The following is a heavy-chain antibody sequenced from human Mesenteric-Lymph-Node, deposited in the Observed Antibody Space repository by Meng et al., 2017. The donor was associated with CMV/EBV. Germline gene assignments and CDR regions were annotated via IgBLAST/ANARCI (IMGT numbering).Heavy chain of an antibody. CDR2: IPYDGSNQ. CDR3: ASTVGLIMY. Sequence: GESLKISCVTSGFTFSSFAMHWVRQAPGKGLEWLAFIPYDGSNQYYADSVKGRFTISRDNSKNTLYLEMNSLRSEDTAMYYCASTVGLIMYWGRGTLVTVSS. D-gene: IGHD1-26*01. V-gene: IGHV3-30*02. J-gene: IGHJ4*02. CDR1: GFTFSSFA.